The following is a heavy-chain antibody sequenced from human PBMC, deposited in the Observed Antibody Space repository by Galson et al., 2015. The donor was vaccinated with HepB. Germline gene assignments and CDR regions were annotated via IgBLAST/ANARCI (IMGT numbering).Heavy chain of an antibody. CDR3: ARDPGGSYYRPFDY. Sequence: SLRLSCAAPGFTFSSYEMNWVRQAPGKGLEWVSYISSGGFTIYYADSVKGRFTISRDNAKNSLYLQMNSLRAEDTAVYYCARDPGGSYYRPFDYWGQGTLVTVSS. V-gene: IGHV3-48*03. CDR2: ISSGGFTI. D-gene: IGHD1-26*01. J-gene: IGHJ4*02. CDR1: GFTFSSYE.